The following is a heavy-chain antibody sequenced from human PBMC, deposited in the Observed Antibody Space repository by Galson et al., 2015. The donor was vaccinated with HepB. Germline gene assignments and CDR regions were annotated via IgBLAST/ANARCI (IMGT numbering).Heavy chain of an antibody. CDR2: ISGSGGST. CDR3: AKLSSVDDWLSAGNFPYYYYGMDV. J-gene: IGHJ6*02. CDR1: GFTFSSYA. D-gene: IGHD3-9*01. Sequence: SLRLSCAASGFTFSSYAMSWVRQAPGKGLEWVSAISGSGGSTYYADSVKGRFTISRDNSKNTLYLQMNSLRAEDTAVYYCAKLSSVDDWLSAGNFPYYYYGMDVWGQGTTVTVSS. V-gene: IGHV3-23*01.